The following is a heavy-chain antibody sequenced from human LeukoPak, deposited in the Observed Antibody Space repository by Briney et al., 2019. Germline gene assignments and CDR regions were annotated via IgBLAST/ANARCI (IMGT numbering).Heavy chain of an antibody. CDR2: IIPIFGTA. J-gene: IGHJ4*02. V-gene: IGHV1-69*01. CDR1: GGTFSSYA. Sequence: ASVKVSCKASGGTFSSYAISWVRQAPGQGLEWMGGIIPIFGTANYAQKFQGRVTITADESTSTAYMELSSLRSEDTAVYYCAGDPIRYCSGGSCYSGYFDYWGQGTLVTVSS. D-gene: IGHD2-15*01. CDR3: AGDPIRYCSGGSCYSGYFDY.